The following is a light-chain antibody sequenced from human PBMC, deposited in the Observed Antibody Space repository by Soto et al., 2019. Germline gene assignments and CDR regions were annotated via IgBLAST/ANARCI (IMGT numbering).Light chain of an antibody. CDR1: HGVIRY. Sequence: TQFPIPLTGSQGDSTSPAERASHGVIRYLAWYQQNPGQAPRLLIYGASTRATGIPARFSGSGSGTEFTLTISSLQSEDFAVYYCQQYNNWLWTFGQGTKVDNK. CDR3: QQYNNWLWT. J-gene: IGKJ1*01. V-gene: IGKV3-15*01. CDR2: GAS.